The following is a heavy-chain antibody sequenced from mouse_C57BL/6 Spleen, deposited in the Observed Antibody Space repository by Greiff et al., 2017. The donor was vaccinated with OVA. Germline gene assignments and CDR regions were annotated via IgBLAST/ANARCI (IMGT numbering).Heavy chain of an antibody. CDR3: TVYDGYPAWFAY. D-gene: IGHD2-3*01. Sequence: VQLQQSGAELVRPGASVTLSCKASGYTFTDYEMHWVKQTPVHGLEWIGAIDPETGGTAYNQKFKGKAILTADKSSSTAYMELRSLTSEDSAVYYCTVYDGYPAWFAYWGQGTLVTVSA. J-gene: IGHJ3*01. CDR2: IDPETGGT. CDR1: GYTFTDYE. V-gene: IGHV1-15*01.